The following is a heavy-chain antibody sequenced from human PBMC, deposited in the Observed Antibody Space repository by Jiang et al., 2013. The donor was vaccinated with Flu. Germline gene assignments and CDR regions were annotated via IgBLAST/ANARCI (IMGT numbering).Heavy chain of an antibody. CDR3: ARSYGDYAVNWFDP. J-gene: IGHJ5*02. V-gene: IGHV4-59*01. CDR2: SITWEH. Sequence: ETLSLTCTVSGGSISSYYWSWIRQPPGKGLDGLGISITWEHQLQPSLKSRVTISVDTSKNQFSLKLSSVTAADTAVYYCARSYGDYAVNWFDPWGQGTLVTVSS. CDR1: GGSISSYY. D-gene: IGHD4-17*01.